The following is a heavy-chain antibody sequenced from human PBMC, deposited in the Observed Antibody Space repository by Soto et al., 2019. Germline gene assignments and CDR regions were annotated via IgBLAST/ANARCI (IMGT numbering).Heavy chain of an antibody. Sequence: SETLSLTCTVSGGSISSSSSYWGWIRQPPGKGLEWVGSIYYLGNTYYNPSLGSRVTISVDTSKNQFSLKLSSVTAADTAVYYCAVTGIAVAGDNKPFDYWGQGTLVTVSS. J-gene: IGHJ4*02. CDR1: GGSISSSSSY. V-gene: IGHV4-39*01. CDR3: AVTGIAVAGDNKPFDY. D-gene: IGHD6-19*01. CDR2: IYYLGNT.